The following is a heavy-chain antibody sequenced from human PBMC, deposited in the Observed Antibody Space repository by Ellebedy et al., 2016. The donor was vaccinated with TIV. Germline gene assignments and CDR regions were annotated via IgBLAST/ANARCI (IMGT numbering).Heavy chain of an antibody. Sequence: GESLKISCAASGFTFSNYGMHWVRQAPGKGLEWVSHIKTDGSEPYYVDSAKGRFTISRENAKNALFLQMDGLRVDDSAVDYCVGFGVFNLWGQGAPVTVSS. CDR3: VGFGVFNL. CDR1: GFTFSNYG. CDR2: IKTDGSEP. V-gene: IGHV3-7*01. D-gene: IGHD3-3*01. J-gene: IGHJ5*02.